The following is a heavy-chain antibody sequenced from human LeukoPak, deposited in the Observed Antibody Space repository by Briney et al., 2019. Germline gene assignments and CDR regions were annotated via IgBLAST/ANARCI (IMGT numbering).Heavy chain of an antibody. CDR2: IWYDGSNK. V-gene: IGHV3-33*01. D-gene: IGHD3-22*01. CDR1: GFTFSNYG. Sequence: GGSLRLSCAASGFTFSNYGMHWVRQAPGKGLEWVSVIWYDGSNKYYADSVKGRCTISRDNSKNTLYLQMNSLRAEDTAVYYCARGASYYYDSSGYYHYYYGMDVWGQGTTVTVSS. CDR3: ARGASYYYDSSGYYHYYYGMDV. J-gene: IGHJ6*02.